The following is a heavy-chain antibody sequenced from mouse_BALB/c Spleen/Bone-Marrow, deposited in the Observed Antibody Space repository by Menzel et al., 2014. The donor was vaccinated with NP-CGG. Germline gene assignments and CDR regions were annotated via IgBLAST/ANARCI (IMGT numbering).Heavy chain of an antibody. D-gene: IGHD3-3*01. V-gene: IGHV1S41*01. CDR1: GYTFTSYW. J-gene: IGHJ2*01. CDR3: ARGGLLYFDY. Sequence: DLVKPGASVNLSCKASGYTFTSYWINWIKQRPRQGLEWIGRIAPVSAGTYYNEMFKGKATLTVDTSSSTAYIQLSSLSSDDSAVYFCARGGLLYFDYWGQGTTLTVSS. CDR2: IAPVSAGT.